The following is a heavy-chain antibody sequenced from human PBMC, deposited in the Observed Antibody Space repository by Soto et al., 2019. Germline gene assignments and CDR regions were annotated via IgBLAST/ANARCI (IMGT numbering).Heavy chain of an antibody. J-gene: IGHJ6*02. CDR3: AKDQFRFDPIAAPDV. CDR1: GFTFSSYG. V-gene: IGHV3-30*18. D-gene: IGHD6-6*01. CDR2: ISYDGSNK. Sequence: PGGSLRLSCAASGFTFSSYGMHWVRQAPGKGLEWVAVISYDGSNKYYADSVKGRFTVSRDNSKNTLYLQMNSLRAEDTAVYYCAKDQFRFDPIAAPDVWGQGTTVTVSS.